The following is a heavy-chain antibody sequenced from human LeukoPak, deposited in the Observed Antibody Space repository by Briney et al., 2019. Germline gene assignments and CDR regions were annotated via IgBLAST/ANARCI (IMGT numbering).Heavy chain of an antibody. CDR2: ISSSSSYI. J-gene: IGHJ4*02. CDR3: AKDQLLPVDFFDY. D-gene: IGHD2-15*01. CDR1: GFTFSIYS. V-gene: IGHV3-21*06. Sequence: GGSLRLSCAASGFTFSIYSMNWVRQAPGKGLEWVSSISSSSSYIYYADSLKGRFTISRDNAKNSLYLQMNSLRAEDTALYYCAKDQLLPVDFFDYWGQGTLVTVSS.